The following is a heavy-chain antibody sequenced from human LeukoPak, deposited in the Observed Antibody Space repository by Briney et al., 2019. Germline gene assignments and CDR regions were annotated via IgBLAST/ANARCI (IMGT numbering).Heavy chain of an antibody. Sequence: GGSLRLSCAASGFSVNSNYMTWVRQAPGKGLEWVSVIYTGGATYYIDSVKGRFSISRDNLRNTLYLEMSSLRAEDTAVYYCVREAMGWGSSWQLDYWGQGTLVTVSS. J-gene: IGHJ4*02. V-gene: IGHV3-53*01. CDR2: IYTGGAT. CDR3: VREAMGWGSSWQLDY. D-gene: IGHD6-13*01. CDR1: GFSVNSNY.